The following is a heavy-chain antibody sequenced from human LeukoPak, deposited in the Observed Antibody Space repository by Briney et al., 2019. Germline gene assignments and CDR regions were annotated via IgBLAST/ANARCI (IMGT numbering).Heavy chain of an antibody. J-gene: IGHJ6*03. Sequence: SETLSLTCTVSGVSISSSSNYWGWLRQPPGKGPEWIVIIYKSGGTYYNPSLKSRVTISLDTSKNQFFLKLSSVTAADTAVYYCARDIGYYYLDVWGNGTTVTVSS. V-gene: IGHV4-39*07. CDR2: IYKSGGT. CDR1: GVSISSSSNY. CDR3: ARDIGYYYLDV.